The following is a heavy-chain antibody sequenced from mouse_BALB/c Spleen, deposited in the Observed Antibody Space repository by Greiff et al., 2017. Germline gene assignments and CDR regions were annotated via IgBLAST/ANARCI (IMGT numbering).Heavy chain of an antibody. Sequence: DVKLQESGPGLVKPSQSLSLTCSVTGYSITSGYYWNWIRQFPGNKLEWMGYISYDGSNNYNPSLKNRISITRDTSKNQFFLKLNSVTTEDTATYYCAREGYYRYDYWYFDVWGAGTTVTVSS. CDR3: AREGYYRYDYWYFDV. V-gene: IGHV3-6*02. CDR2: ISYDGSN. D-gene: IGHD2-14*01. J-gene: IGHJ1*01. CDR1: GYSITSGYY.